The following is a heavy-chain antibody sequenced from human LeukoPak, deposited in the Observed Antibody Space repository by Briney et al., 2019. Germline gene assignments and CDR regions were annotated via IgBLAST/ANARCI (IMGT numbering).Heavy chain of an antibody. Sequence: PGGSLRLSCAASGFTFSSYAMRWVRQAPGKGLEWVSAISGSGGSTYYADSVKGRFTISRDNSKNTLYLQMNSLRAEDTAVYYCAKSIRGLLWVGEPAFDAFDSWGQGTMVTVSS. CDR2: ISGSGGST. D-gene: IGHD3-10*01. CDR3: AKSIRGLLWVGEPAFDAFDS. J-gene: IGHJ3*02. V-gene: IGHV3-23*01. CDR1: GFTFSSYA.